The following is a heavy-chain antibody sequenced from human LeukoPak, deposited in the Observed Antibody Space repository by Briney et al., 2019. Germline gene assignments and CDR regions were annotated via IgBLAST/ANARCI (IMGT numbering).Heavy chain of an antibody. CDR3: ARDLGARGY. V-gene: IGHV3-21*01. Sequence: GGSLRLSCATSGFTFSDYTMNWVRQAPGKRLEWLSSISSRGSVIYYADSVKGRFTISRDNANNSLYLQMNSLRADDTAVYYCARDLGARGYWGRGILVTVSS. J-gene: IGHJ4*02. CDR2: ISSRGSVI. CDR1: GFTFSDYT. D-gene: IGHD3-16*01.